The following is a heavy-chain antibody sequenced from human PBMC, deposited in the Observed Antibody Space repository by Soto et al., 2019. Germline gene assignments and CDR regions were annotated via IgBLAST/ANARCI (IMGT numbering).Heavy chain of an antibody. CDR1: GGSISSYY. J-gene: IGHJ6*02. CDR3: ARDRKWIQLDYYYGMDV. Sequence: SETLSLTCTVSGGSISSYYWSWIRQTPWKGLEWIGYIFYFGSTNYNPSLKSRVTLSIDTSKNQLSLKLSSVTAADTAVYYCARDRKWIQLDYYYGMDVWGQGTTVTVSS. D-gene: IGHD1-1*01. V-gene: IGHV4-59*12. CDR2: IFYFGST.